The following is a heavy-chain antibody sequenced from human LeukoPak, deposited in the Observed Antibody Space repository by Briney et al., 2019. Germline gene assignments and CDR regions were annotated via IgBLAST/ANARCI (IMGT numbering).Heavy chain of an antibody. CDR1: GGTFSSYT. V-gene: IGHV1-69*02. D-gene: IGHD3-22*01. CDR2: IIPILGIA. J-gene: IGHJ3*02. CDR3: AGNTLSYYYDSSGYYNAFDI. Sequence: RASVKVSCKASGGTFSSYTISWVRQAPGQGLEWMGRIIPILGIANYAQKFQGRVTSTADKSTSTAYMELSSLRSEDTAVYYCAGNTLSYYYDSSGYYNAFDIWGQGTMVTVSS.